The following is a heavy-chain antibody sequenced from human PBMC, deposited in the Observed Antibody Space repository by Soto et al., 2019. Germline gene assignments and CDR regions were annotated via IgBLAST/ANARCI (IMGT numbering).Heavy chain of an antibody. Sequence: QVQLVQSGAEVKKPGSSVKVSCKASGGTFSTYTVVWVRQAPGQGLEWMGRILPMFDITNNAQRFQGRVTMTADKSTSTAYLELTSLRSADTAVYYCSLGSWSAETFDIWGRGTMVTVSS. V-gene: IGHV1-69*02. D-gene: IGHD6-13*01. CDR2: ILPMFDIT. CDR3: SLGSWSAETFDI. J-gene: IGHJ3*02. CDR1: GGTFSTYT.